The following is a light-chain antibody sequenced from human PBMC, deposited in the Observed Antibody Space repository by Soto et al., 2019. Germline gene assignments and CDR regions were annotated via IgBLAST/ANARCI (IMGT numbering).Light chain of an antibody. CDR1: QGVNSW. V-gene: IGKV1-12*01. J-gene: IGKJ3*01. CDR3: QQANTFPVT. Sequence: DIQMTPSPSSVSASVGDRVTITCRASQGVNSWLAWYQQKPGEDPKLLIYGASSLQSGVPSRFIGSGSGTDFTLTISSLQPEDFATYYCQQANTFPVTCGPGTKVDIK. CDR2: GAS.